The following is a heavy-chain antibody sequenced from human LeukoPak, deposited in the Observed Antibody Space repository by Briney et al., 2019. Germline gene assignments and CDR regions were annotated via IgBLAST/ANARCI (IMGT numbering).Heavy chain of an antibody. CDR2: IIPIFGTA. V-gene: IGHV1-69*05. D-gene: IGHD5-12*01. CDR3: ARTDIVATITRDIDY. CDR1: GGTFSSYA. Sequence: SVKVSCKASGGTFSSYAISWVRQAPGQGLGWMGRIIPIFGTANYAQKFQGRVTITTDESTSTAYMELSSLRSEDTAVYYCARTDIVATITRDIDYWGQGTLVTVSS. J-gene: IGHJ4*02.